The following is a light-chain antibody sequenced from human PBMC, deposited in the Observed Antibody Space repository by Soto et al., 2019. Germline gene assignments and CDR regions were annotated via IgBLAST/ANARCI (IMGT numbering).Light chain of an antibody. V-gene: IGLV2-11*01. J-gene: IGLJ3*02. Sequence: QSVLTQPRSVSGSPGQSVTISCTGTSSDVGRYNYVSWFQHHPGKAPKLIILYVNNRPSGVPDRFSASKSGNTASLTISGLQAEDEAEYYCCSYADNYIWVFGGGTKLTVL. CDR3: CSYADNYIWV. CDR1: SSDVGRYNY. CDR2: YVN.